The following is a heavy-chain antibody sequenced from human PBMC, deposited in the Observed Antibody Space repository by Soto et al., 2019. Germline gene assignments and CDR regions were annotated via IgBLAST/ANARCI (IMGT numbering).Heavy chain of an antibody. Sequence: GGSLRLSCAASGFTFSSYAMSWVRQAPGRGLEWVSAISGSGGSTYYADSVKGRFTISRDNSKNTLYLQMNSLRAEDTAVYYCAKSDLLYKYYFDYWGQGTLVTVSS. D-gene: IGHD1-20*01. CDR3: AKSDLLYKYYFDY. V-gene: IGHV3-23*01. CDR1: GFTFSSYA. J-gene: IGHJ4*02. CDR2: ISGSGGST.